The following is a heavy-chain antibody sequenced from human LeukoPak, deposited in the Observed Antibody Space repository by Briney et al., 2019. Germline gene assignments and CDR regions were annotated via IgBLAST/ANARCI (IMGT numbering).Heavy chain of an antibody. CDR1: GFTFSSYG. Sequence: GGSLRLSCAASGFTFSSYGMSWVRQAPGKGLEWVSSLSGSGGSTYYADSVKGRFTISRDNSKNTLYLQMNSLRAEDTAVYYCAKDSDCSGGSCYPTLDYWGQGTLVTVSS. V-gene: IGHV3-23*01. D-gene: IGHD2-15*01. J-gene: IGHJ4*02. CDR3: AKDSDCSGGSCYPTLDY. CDR2: LSGSGGST.